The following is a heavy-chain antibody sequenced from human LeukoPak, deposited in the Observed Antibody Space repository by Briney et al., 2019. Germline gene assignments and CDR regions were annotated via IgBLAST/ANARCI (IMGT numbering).Heavy chain of an antibody. V-gene: IGHV3-21*01. CDR3: ARATRGGYDGYFDY. CDR2: ISTSSSYI. Sequence: NTGGSLRLSCAASGFTFTTYNMNWVRQAPGKGLEWVSFISTSSSYIYYADSVKGRFIISRDNARKSLYLQMNSLRAEDTAVYYCARATRGGYDGYFDYWGQGTLVTVSS. J-gene: IGHJ4*02. D-gene: IGHD5-12*01. CDR1: GFTFTTYN.